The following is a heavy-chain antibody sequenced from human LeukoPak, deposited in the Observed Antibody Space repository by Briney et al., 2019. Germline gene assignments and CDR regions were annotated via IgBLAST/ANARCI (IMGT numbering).Heavy chain of an antibody. CDR1: GVTFSGDA. CDR2: ISGSGGST. Sequence: GGSLRLSCAASGVTFSGDAMSGVRQGPGKGVEWVSAISGSGGSTYYADSVTGRFTISRDNSKNTLYLQMNSLRAEDTAVYYCAKDQTPTYDSGDTLPFWSYMDVWGKGTTVTVSS. J-gene: IGHJ6*03. D-gene: IGHD4-17*01. CDR3: AKDQTPTYDSGDTLPFWSYMDV. V-gene: IGHV3-23*01.